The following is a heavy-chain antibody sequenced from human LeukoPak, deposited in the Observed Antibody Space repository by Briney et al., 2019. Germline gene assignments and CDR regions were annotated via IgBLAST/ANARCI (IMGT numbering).Heavy chain of an antibody. J-gene: IGHJ3*02. CDR1: GFTFSSYS. CDR2: IKQDGSEK. Sequence: GGSLRLSCAASGFTFSSYSMNWVRQAPGKGLEWVANIKQDGSEKYYVDSVKGRFTISRDNAKNSLYLQMNSLRAEDTAVYYCARDLGDIWGQGTMVTVSS. CDR3: ARDLGDI. V-gene: IGHV3-7*01.